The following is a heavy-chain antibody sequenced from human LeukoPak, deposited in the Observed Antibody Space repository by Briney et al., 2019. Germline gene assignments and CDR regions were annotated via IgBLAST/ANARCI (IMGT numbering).Heavy chain of an antibody. CDR2: FYYSGST. V-gene: IGHV4-39*07. J-gene: IGHJ3*02. Sequence: PSETLSLTCTVSGGSISSSSYYWGWIRQPPGKGLEWIASFYYSGSTYYNPSLKSRVTISVDTSKNQFSLKLSSVTAADTAVYYCARDDLITMVRGVIIPHAFDIWGQGTMVTVSS. CDR1: GGSISSSSYY. CDR3: ARDDLITMVRGVIIPHAFDI. D-gene: IGHD3-10*01.